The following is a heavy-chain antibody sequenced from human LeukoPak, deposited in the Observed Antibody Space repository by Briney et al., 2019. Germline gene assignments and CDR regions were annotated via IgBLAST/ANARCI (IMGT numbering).Heavy chain of an antibody. CDR1: GYTFTTYD. D-gene: IGHD4-17*01. CDR3: ARGFYSGDRCGYNKEFDL. CDR2: MNPTSGNT. V-gene: IGHV1-8*01. J-gene: IGHJ4*02. Sequence: ASVKVSCKASGYTFTTYDINWVRQVSGQGLEWMGWMNPTSGNTGDAQKIQGRVTMTRDTSTSTAYMELSSLTSEDTAVYYCARGFYSGDRCGYNKEFDLWGQGTLVTVAS.